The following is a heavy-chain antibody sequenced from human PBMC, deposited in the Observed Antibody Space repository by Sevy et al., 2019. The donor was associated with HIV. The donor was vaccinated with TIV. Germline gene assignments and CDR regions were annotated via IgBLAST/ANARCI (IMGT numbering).Heavy chain of an antibody. Sequence: GGSLRLSCAASGFTFSSYTMNWVRQAPGKGLEWVSSISSISSYIYYADSVKGRFTISRDNAKNSLYLQMNSLRAEDTALYYGARDGDEEYFQNWGQGTLVTVSS. J-gene: IGHJ1*01. CDR3: ARDGDEEYFQN. CDR2: ISSISSYI. V-gene: IGHV3-21*01. D-gene: IGHD7-27*01. CDR1: GFTFSSYT.